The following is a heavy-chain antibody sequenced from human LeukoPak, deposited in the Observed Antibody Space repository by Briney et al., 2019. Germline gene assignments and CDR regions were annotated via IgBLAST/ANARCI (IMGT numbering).Heavy chain of an antibody. D-gene: IGHD6-19*01. CDR1: GFTFSSYG. CDR2: ISYDGSNK. V-gene: IGHV3-30*18. CDR3: AKGQAVDDY. J-gene: IGHJ4*02. Sequence: GRSLRLSCAASGFTFSSYGMHWVRQAPGKGLEWVAVISYDGSNKYYADSVKGRFTISRDNSKNTLYLQMNSLRAEDTAVYYCAKGQAVDDYWGQGPLVTVSS.